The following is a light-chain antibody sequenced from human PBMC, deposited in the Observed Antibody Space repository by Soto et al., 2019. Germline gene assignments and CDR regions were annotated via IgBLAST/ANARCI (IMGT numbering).Light chain of an antibody. CDR2: DVN. J-gene: IGLJ2*01. CDR3: RSFTISRNTVI. V-gene: IGLV2-14*01. CDR1: SSDVDGYNY. Sequence: QSALTQPASVSGSPGQSITISCTGTSSDVDGYNYVSWYQYHPGKAPKLMIYDVNNQPSGVSNRFSGSKSGNTASLTISGLQAEDEADYYCRSFTISRNTVIFGGGTKLTVL.